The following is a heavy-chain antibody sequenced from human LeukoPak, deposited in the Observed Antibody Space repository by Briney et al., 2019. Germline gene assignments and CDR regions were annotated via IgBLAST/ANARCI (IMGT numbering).Heavy chain of an antibody. CDR1: GYSISSGYY. D-gene: IGHD4-17*01. CDR2: IYHSGST. Sequence: KPSETLSLTCTVSGYSISSGYYWGWIRQPPGKGLEWIGSIYHSGSTYYNPSLKSRVTISVDTSKNQFSLKLSSVTAADTAVYYCARVDDYGEGVFDYWGQGTLVTVSS. J-gene: IGHJ4*02. V-gene: IGHV4-38-2*02. CDR3: ARVDDYGEGVFDY.